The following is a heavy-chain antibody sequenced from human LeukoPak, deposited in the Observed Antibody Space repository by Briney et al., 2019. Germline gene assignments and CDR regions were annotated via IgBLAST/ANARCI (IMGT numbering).Heavy chain of an antibody. D-gene: IGHD2-15*01. CDR1: GFTFSSYS. J-gene: IGHJ6*02. CDR3: AREVVGQPYYYYGMDV. V-gene: IGHV3-48*01. Sequence: GGSLRLSCAASGFTFSSYSMNWVRQAPGKGLEWVSYISSSTIYYADSVKGRFTISRDNAKNSLYLQMNSLRAEDTAVYYCAREVVGQPYYYYGMDVWGQGTTVTVSS. CDR2: ISSSTI.